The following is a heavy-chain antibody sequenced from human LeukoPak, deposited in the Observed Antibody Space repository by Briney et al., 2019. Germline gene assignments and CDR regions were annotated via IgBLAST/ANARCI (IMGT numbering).Heavy chain of an antibody. V-gene: IGHV1-2*02. CDR1: GYTFTGYY. CDR2: INPNSGGT. J-gene: IGHJ3*02. D-gene: IGHD3-3*01. CDR3: ARGGSIFGVVMDAFDI. Sequence: AASVKVSCKASGYTFTGYYMHWVRQAPGQGLEWMGWINPNSGGTNYAQKFQGRVTMTRDTSISTAYMELSRLRSDDTAVYYCARGGSIFGVVMDAFDIWGQGTMVTVSS.